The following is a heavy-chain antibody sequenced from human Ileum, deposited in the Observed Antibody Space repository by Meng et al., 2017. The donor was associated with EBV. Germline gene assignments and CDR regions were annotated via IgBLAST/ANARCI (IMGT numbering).Heavy chain of an antibody. CDR2: TSHSGCT. J-gene: IGHJ4*02. V-gene: IGHV4-4*02. CDR1: GGSSSRRDR. Sequence: QGHLRESGPRLLKPSAALSRACAVCGGSSSRRDRWSWVRQPPGKGREWIGETSHSGCTNYSPSRKSRVTISLDKSKNQLSLKLNSVTAADTAVYYCASSDYYRSDYWGQGTLVTVSS. D-gene: IGHD3-22*01. CDR3: ASSDYYRSDY.